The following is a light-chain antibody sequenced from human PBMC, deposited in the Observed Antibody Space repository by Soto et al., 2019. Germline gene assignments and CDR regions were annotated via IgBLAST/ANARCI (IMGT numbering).Light chain of an antibody. CDR3: QQYGSSPRT. Sequence: EIVLTQSPGTLSLSPGXRATLSCRASQSVSGSHLAWYQQKPGQAPRLLIYGASSRATGIPDRFSGSGSGTDFSLNITRLEPEDFAVYYCQQYGSSPRTFGQGTKADIK. CDR1: QSVSGSH. CDR2: GAS. J-gene: IGKJ1*01. V-gene: IGKV3-20*01.